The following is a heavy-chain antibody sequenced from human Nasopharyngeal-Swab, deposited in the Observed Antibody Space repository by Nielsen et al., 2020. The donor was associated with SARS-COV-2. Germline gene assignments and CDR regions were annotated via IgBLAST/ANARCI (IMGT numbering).Heavy chain of an antibody. D-gene: IGHD1-26*01. CDR1: GFTFSSYA. V-gene: IGHV3-30*04. J-gene: IGHJ5*02. CDR2: ISYDGSNK. Sequence: GGSLKISCAASGFTFSSYAMHWVRQAPGKGLEWVAVISYDGSNKYYADSVKGRFTISRDNSKNTLYLQMNSLRAEDTAVYYCARDMGANFDPWGQGTLVTVSS. CDR3: ARDMGANFDP.